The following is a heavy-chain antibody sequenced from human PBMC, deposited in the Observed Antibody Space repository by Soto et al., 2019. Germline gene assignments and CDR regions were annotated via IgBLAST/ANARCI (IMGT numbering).Heavy chain of an antibody. J-gene: IGHJ4*02. D-gene: IGHD5-12*01. CDR3: ARVEYSGYPRI. CDR1: GGSISSYY. Sequence: ETLSLTCTVSGGSISSYYWSWIRQSPGKRLEWIGYIYFSGSTNYNPSLKSRVTISGDTSKNQSSLKLTSVTAADTAVYYCARVEYSGYPRIWGQGTLVTVSS. V-gene: IGHV4-59*01. CDR2: IYFSGST.